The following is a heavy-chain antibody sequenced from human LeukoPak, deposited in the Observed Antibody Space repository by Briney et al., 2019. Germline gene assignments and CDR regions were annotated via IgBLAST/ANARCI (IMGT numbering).Heavy chain of an antibody. V-gene: IGHV3-30-3*01. J-gene: IGHJ4*02. CDR3: VRDSGGFDY. CDR2: ISYDGSNK. CDR1: GFTFSRHA. Sequence: GRSLRLSCAVSGFTFSRHAMHWVRQAPGKGLEWVAVISYDGSNKYYADSVKGRFTISRDNSKNTLYLQMSSLRADDTAVYYCVRDSGGFDYWGQGTLVTVSS. D-gene: IGHD3-10*01.